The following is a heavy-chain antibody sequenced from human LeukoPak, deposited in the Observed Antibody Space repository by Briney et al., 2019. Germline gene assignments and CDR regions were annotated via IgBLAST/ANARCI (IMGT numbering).Heavy chain of an antibody. CDR3: ARDRSERVGRLRFFDY. CDR1: GGSISSYY. Sequence: NPSETLSLTCTVSGGSISSYYWSWIRQPPGKGLEWIGSIYHSGSTYYNPSLKSRVTISVDTSKNQFSLKLSSVTAADTAVYYCARDRSERVGRLRFFDYWGQGTLVTVSS. D-gene: IGHD5-12*01. CDR2: IYHSGST. J-gene: IGHJ4*02. V-gene: IGHV4-38-2*02.